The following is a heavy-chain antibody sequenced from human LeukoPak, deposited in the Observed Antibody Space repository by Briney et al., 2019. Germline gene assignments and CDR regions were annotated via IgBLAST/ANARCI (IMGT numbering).Heavy chain of an antibody. Sequence: ASVKVSCKASGYTFTGYYMHWVRHAPGQGLEWMGRINPNSGGTNYAQKFQGRVTMTRDTSISTAYMELSRLRSDDTAVYYCARGGIAARPYYYYMDVWGKGTTVTVSS. V-gene: IGHV1-2*06. CDR3: ARGGIAARPYYYYMDV. CDR2: INPNSGGT. D-gene: IGHD6-6*01. J-gene: IGHJ6*03. CDR1: GYTFTGYY.